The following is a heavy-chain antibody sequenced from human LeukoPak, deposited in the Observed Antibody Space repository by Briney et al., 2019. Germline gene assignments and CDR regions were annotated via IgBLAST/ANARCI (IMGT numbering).Heavy chain of an antibody. J-gene: IGHJ5*02. Sequence: GGSLRLSCAASGFTFSSYSMNWVRQAPGKGLEWVSSISSSSSYIYYADSVKGRFTISRDNAKSSLYLQMNSLRAEDTAVYYCAPAASYYDFWSGYTWGQGTLVTVSS. CDR2: ISSSSSYI. V-gene: IGHV3-21*01. D-gene: IGHD3-3*01. CDR3: APAASYYDFWSGYT. CDR1: GFTFSSYS.